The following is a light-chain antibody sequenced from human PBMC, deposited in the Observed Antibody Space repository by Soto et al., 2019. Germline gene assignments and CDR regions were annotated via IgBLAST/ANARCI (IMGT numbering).Light chain of an antibody. CDR2: DAS. CDR3: QQYNTYVT. V-gene: IGKV4-1*01. CDR1: QSVLYSSNNKNY. Sequence: DSVMTQSPDSLGVSLGERATINCKSSQSVLYSSNNKNYLAWYQQKPGQAPRLLIYDASTRATGIPDRFSGSGSGTEFTLTISSLQSDDFATYYCQQYNTYVTLGGGTKVDIK. J-gene: IGKJ4*01.